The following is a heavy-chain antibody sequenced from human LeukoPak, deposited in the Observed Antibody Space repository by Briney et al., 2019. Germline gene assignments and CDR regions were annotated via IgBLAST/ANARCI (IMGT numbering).Heavy chain of an antibody. CDR2: ISRTTSDT. J-gene: IGHJ6*01. CDR1: GFTFTTCA. V-gene: IGHV3-23*01. Sequence: GGSLRLSCAASGFTFTTCAMSWVRQAPGKGLEWVSGISRTTSDTYYADSVKGRFTISRDNSKNTLFLQVNSLGADGTAVYYCARGRSYFYHCLDVWGGGATVAVCS. CDR3: ARGRSYFYHCLDV.